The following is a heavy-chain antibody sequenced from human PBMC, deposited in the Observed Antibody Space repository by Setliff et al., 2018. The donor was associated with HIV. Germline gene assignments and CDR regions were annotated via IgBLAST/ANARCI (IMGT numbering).Heavy chain of an antibody. CDR1: GFAFGSYG. J-gene: IGHJ4*02. CDR3: AKAGAPGYQDKSGSFDD. CDR2: IRYDGTNK. V-gene: IGHV3-30*02. Sequence: QSGGSLRLSCAASGFAFGSYGMHWVRQAPGKGLQSVAVIRYDGTNKQYADSLEGRFTISRDNSKKTLFLQMSSLRPEDTAIYYCAKAGAPGYQDKSGSFDDWGRGTLVTVSS. D-gene: IGHD5-12*01.